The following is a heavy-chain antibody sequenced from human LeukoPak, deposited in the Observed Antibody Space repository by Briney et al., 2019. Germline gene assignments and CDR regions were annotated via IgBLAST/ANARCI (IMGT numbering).Heavy chain of an antibody. CDR3: ARDGYSSGWTYYYYYYYMDV. Sequence: GASVKVSCKASGYTFTSYGINWVRQATGQGLEWMGWMNPNSGNTGYAQKFQGRVTMTRNTSISTAYMELSSLRSEDTAVYYCARDGYSSGWTYYYYYYYMDVWGKGTTVTISS. CDR1: GYTFTSYG. V-gene: IGHV1-8*01. D-gene: IGHD6-19*01. J-gene: IGHJ6*03. CDR2: MNPNSGNT.